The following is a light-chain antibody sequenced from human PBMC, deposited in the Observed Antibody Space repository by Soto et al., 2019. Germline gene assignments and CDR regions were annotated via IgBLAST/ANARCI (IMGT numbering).Light chain of an antibody. CDR1: QSVSSN. CDR3: QQYNNWPPVT. J-gene: IGKJ3*01. CDR2: GAS. Sequence: EIVMTQSPATLSVSPGERATLSCRASQSVSSNLAWYQQKPGQAPRLLIYGASTRATGIPARFSGSGSGTEFTLTISNLQSEDFAVYYCQQYNNWPPVTFGPGTKVDIK. V-gene: IGKV3-15*01.